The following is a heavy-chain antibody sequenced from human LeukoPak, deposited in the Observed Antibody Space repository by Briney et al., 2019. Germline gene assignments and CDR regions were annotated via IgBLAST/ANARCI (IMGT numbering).Heavy chain of an antibody. CDR2: IYPGDSDT. CDR3: ASLTGYGSSWEAPGGY. D-gene: IGHD6-13*01. J-gene: IGHJ4*02. Sequence: GESLKISCKGSGYSFTSYWIGWVRQMPGKGLEWMGIIYPGDSDTRYSPSFQGQVTISADKSISTAYLQWSSLKASDTAMYYCASLTGYGSSWEAPGGYWGQGTLVTVSS. CDR1: GYSFTSYW. V-gene: IGHV5-51*01.